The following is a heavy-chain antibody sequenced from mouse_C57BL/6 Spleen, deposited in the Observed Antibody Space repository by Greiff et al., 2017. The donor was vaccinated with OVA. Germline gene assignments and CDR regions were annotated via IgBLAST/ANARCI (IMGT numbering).Heavy chain of an antibody. D-gene: IGHD3-1*01. Sequence: EVKVEESGGGLVKPGGSLKLSCAASGFTFSSYAMSWVRQTPEKRLEWVATISDGGSYTYYPDNVKGRFTISRDNAKNNLYLQMSHLKSEDTAMYYCARDRDWYYFDYWGQGTTLTVSS. V-gene: IGHV5-4*01. CDR1: GFTFSSYA. CDR3: ARDRDWYYFDY. J-gene: IGHJ2*01. CDR2: ISDGGSYT.